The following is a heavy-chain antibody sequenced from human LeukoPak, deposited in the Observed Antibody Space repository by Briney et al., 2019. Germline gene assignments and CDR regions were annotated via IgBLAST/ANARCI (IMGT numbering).Heavy chain of an antibody. CDR3: ARGTTGTTGA. V-gene: IGHV1-69*04. D-gene: IGHD1-1*01. CDR1: GGTFNNYA. Sequence: ASVKVSCKASGGTFNNYAVSWVRQAPGQGLEWMGRIIPILGIANYAQKFQGRVTITADKSTSTAYMELSSLRSEDTAVYYCARGTTGTTGAWGQGTLVTVSS. J-gene: IGHJ4*02. CDR2: IIPILGIA.